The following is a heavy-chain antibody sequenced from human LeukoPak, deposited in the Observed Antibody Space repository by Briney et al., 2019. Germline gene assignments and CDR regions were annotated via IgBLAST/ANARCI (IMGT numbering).Heavy chain of an antibody. V-gene: IGHV3-33*01. D-gene: IGHD2/OR15-2a*01. CDR1: GIPFSRSG. CDR3: ARDKGTTWIDN. J-gene: IGHJ4*02. CDR2: IYYDGSSK. Sequence: GGSLRLSCAASGIPFSRSGMHWVRQAPGKGLDWVAFIYYDGSSKYYADSVKGRFTISRDNSKDTAYLQMNSLRAEDTAVYFCARDKGTTWIDNWGQGALVTVSS.